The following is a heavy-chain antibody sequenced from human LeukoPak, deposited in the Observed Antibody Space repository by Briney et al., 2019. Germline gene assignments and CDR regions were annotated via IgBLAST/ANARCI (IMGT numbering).Heavy chain of an antibody. CDR2: INPNSGGT. Sequence: ASVKVSCKASGYTFTGYYMHWVRQASGQGLEWMGWINPNSGGTNYAQKFRGRVTMTRDTSISTAYMELSRLRSDDTAVYYCARVDYDFWSGHAFDIWGQGTMVTVSS. D-gene: IGHD3-3*01. V-gene: IGHV1-2*02. CDR1: GYTFTGYY. CDR3: ARVDYDFWSGHAFDI. J-gene: IGHJ3*02.